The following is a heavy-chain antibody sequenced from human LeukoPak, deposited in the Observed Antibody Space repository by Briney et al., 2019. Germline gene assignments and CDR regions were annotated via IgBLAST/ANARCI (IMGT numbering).Heavy chain of an antibody. V-gene: IGHV1-2*02. Sequence: APVKVSCKASGYTFTVYFLHWMRQAPGQGLELLGWINPHSGDTKYEQKFQGRVTMTRDTSITTAYMQLNSLTSDDTALYYCARAYYYDISGPISAFDLWGQGTMVTVSS. D-gene: IGHD3-22*01. CDR1: GYTFTVYF. CDR2: INPHSGDT. J-gene: IGHJ3*01. CDR3: ARAYYYDISGPISAFDL.